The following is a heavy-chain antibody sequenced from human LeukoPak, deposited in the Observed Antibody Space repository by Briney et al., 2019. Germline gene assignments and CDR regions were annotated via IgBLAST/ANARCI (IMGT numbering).Heavy chain of an antibody. J-gene: IGHJ4*02. D-gene: IGHD3-9*01. CDR1: GFTFSDYW. CDR2: ITGSSTYR. Sequence: GSLRLSCAASGFTFSDYWMSWMRQAPGKGLEWVSSITGSSTYRHYADSVKGRFTISRDNAKNSLYLQMNSLRAEDTAVYYCASEAGFDWNWGQGTLVTVSS. V-gene: IGHV3-21*01. CDR3: ASEAGFDWN.